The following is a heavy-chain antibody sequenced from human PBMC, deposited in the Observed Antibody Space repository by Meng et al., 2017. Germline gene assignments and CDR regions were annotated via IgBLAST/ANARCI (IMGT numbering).Heavy chain of an antibody. CDR2: INPNSGGT. CDR3: ARSIVATMVFDY. J-gene: IGHJ4*02. V-gene: IGHV1-2*06. D-gene: IGHD5-12*01. CDR1: GYTFTGYY. Sequence: QVQLVQSGAEGKKPGASVKVPCKASGYTFTGYYMHWVRQAPGQGLEWMGRINPNSGGTNYAQKFQGRVTMTRDTSISTAYMELSRLRSDDTAVYYCARSIVATMVFDYWGQGTLVTVSS.